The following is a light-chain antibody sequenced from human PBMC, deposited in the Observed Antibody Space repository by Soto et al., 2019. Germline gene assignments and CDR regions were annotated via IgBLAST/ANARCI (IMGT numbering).Light chain of an antibody. J-gene: IGKJ2*01. Sequence: ETVMTQSPVALSVSPGERATLSCRARQNVRKNLAWYQQKPGQAPRLLIYGASTRATGIPARFSGDGSGTEFTLTISSLEPEDFAVYYCQQRINWPPMFTFGQGTKLEIK. CDR3: QQRINWPPMFT. CDR1: QNVRKN. CDR2: GAS. V-gene: IGKV3-15*01.